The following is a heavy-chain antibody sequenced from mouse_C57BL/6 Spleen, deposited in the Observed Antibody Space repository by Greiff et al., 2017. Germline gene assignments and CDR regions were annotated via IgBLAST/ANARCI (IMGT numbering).Heavy chain of an antibody. CDR3: ARGGLLRPYDAMDY. J-gene: IGHJ4*01. CDR2: IDPSDSYT. V-gene: IGHV1-69*01. CDR1: GYTFTSYW. Sequence: QVQLQQPGAELVMPGASVKLSCKASGYTFTSYWMHWVKQRPGQGLEWIGEIDPSDSYTNYNQQFKGKSTLTVDKSSSTAYMQLSSLTSEDSAVXYCARGGLLRPYDAMDYWGQGTSVTVSS. D-gene: IGHD1-1*01.